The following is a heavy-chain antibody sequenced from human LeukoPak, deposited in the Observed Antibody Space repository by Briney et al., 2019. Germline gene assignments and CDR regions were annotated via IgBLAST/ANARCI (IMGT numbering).Heavy chain of an antibody. CDR2: ISTRGSYI. D-gene: IGHD1-1*01. J-gene: IGHJ5*02. Sequence: GGSLRLSCIASGVTFSDYSFNWGGEAPGKGLEWGSCISTRGSYIYYADSGRGRYTISREKARNSVYIQRNSLRGEETAGYYCPRGAERYPSITNWFAPWGQGTLVTVSS. V-gene: IGHV3-21*01. CDR1: GVTFSDYS. CDR3: PRGAERYPSITNWFAP.